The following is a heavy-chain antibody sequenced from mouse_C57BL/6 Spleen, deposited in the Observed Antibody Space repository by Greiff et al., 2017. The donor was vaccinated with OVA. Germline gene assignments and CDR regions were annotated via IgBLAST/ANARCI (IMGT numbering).Heavy chain of an antibody. J-gene: IGHJ1*03. CDR3: ARSGTVGYFDV. V-gene: IGHV7-3*01. Sequence: DVKLVESGGGLVQPGGSLSLSCAASGFTFTDYYMSWVRQPPGKALEWLGFIRNKANGYTTEYSASVKGRFTISSATSHRILSLPMNALRAEDSAPYYCARSGTVGYFDVWCTGTTVTVSS. CDR2: IRNKANGYTT. D-gene: IGHD2-14*01. CDR1: GFTFTDYY.